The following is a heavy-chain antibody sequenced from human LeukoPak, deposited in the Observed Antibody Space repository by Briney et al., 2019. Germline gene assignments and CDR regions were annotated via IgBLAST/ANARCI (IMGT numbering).Heavy chain of an antibody. D-gene: IGHD6-13*01. CDR3: ARLQPKYGIAAAVEEWDY. Sequence: GESLKISCKGSGYSFTNYWIGWVRQMPGKGLEWMGIIYPGDSDTRYSPSFQGQVTISADKSISTAYLQWSSLKASDTAMYYCARLQPKYGIAAAVEEWDYWGQGTLVTVSS. V-gene: IGHV5-51*01. J-gene: IGHJ4*02. CDR1: GYSFTNYW. CDR2: IYPGDSDT.